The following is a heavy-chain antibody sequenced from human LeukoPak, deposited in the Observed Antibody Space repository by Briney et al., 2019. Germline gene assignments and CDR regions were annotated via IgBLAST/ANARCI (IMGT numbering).Heavy chain of an antibody. V-gene: IGHV6-1*01. D-gene: IGHD6-19*01. CDR2: TYYRSKWYN. CDR3: AGLGEQWLVFFDY. J-gene: IGHJ4*02. Sequence: QTHSLTCAISETRLSRNSAAWNWIRQSPSRGLEWLGRTYYRSKWYNDYAVSVKSRITINPDTSKNQFSLQLKSMASEDTAVSYCAGLGEQWLVFFDYWGQGTLVTVSS. CDR1: ETRLSRNSAA.